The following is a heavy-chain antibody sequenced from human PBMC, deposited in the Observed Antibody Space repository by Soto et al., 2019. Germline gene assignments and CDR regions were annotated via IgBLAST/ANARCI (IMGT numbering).Heavy chain of an antibody. J-gene: IGHJ6*02. CDR3: ARAPYFGSGTYYYYALDV. CDR2: ISSSAGTI. Sequence: QVQLVESGGGLVKPGGSLRLSCAASGLTFSDHYMTWIRQAPGKGLEWISYISSSAGTIYYADSVKGRFTLSRDNAKNSLYLQMTNLRAEDTAVYYCARAPYFGSGTYYYYALDVWGQGTTVTVSS. D-gene: IGHD3-10*01. V-gene: IGHV3-11*01. CDR1: GLTFSDHY.